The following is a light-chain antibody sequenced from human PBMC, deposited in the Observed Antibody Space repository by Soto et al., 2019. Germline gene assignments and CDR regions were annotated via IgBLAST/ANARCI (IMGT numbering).Light chain of an antibody. V-gene: IGKV1D-12*01. CDR2: TTS. CDR3: QQANSFPLT. J-gene: IGKJ4*01. Sequence: DIQMTQFPSSVSASVGDRVTITCRASQDINNWLAWYQQKPGKAPKVLIYTTSNLQSGVPSRFSGSRSGTDFTLTMNSLQPEDFATYYCQQANSFPLTFGGGTKVEIK. CDR1: QDINNW.